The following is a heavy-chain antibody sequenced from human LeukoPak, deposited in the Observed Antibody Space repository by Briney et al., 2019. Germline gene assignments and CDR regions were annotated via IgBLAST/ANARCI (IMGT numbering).Heavy chain of an antibody. CDR1: GFTFGSSA. Sequence: PGGSLRLSCAASGFTFGSSAMSWVRQAPGKGPEWVSTFSRSGPDTYYADSVKGRFTISRDNSKNTLYLQMNSLRAEDMAVYYCAKDHQRLASSGAFDIWGQGTMVTVSS. CDR3: AKDHQRLASSGAFDI. V-gene: IGHV3-23*01. J-gene: IGHJ3*02. CDR2: FSRSGPDT. D-gene: IGHD6-25*01.